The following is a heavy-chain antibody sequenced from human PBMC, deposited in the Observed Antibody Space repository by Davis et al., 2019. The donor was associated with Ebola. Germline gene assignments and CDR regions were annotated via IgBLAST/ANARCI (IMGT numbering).Heavy chain of an antibody. Sequence: PSETLSLTCAGSGFTFNNYGMSWVRQAPGKGLEWVSAISGSGGSTYYADSVKGRFTISRDNSKNTLYLQMNSLRAEDTAVYYCAKRHQRGYSGYDYLSVGYYYYYGMDVWGQGTTVTVSS. J-gene: IGHJ6*02. V-gene: IGHV3-23*01. CDR3: AKRHQRGYSGYDYLSVGYYYYYGMDV. CDR1: GFTFNNYG. D-gene: IGHD5-12*01. CDR2: ISGSGGST.